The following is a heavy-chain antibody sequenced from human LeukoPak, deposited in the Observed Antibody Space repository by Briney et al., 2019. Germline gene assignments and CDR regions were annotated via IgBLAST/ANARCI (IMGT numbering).Heavy chain of an antibody. D-gene: IGHD3-3*01. CDR3: ARIHYDFWSGYRSHYYCYYMDV. V-gene: IGHV4-59*01. CDR2: IYYSGST. J-gene: IGHJ6*03. Sequence: SETQSLTCTVSGGSISSYYWSWIRQPPGKGLEWIGYIYYSGSTNYNPSLKSRVTISVDTSKNQFSLKLSSVTAADTAVYYCARIHYDFWSGYRSHYYCYYMDVWGKGTTVTVSS. CDR1: GGSISSYY.